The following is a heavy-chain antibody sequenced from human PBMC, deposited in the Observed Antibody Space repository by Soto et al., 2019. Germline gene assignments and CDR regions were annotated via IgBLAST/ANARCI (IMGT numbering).Heavy chain of an antibody. Sequence: QVQLVQSGAEVKKPGSSVKVSCKASGGTFSSYVISWVRQAPGQGLEWMGGFNPIFDTANYAQKLQGRVTSXAXXSTNTVDMELSSLRSEDTAIYYCAKSFGVPYYFDDWGQGTLVTVSS. CDR2: FNPIFDTA. J-gene: IGHJ4*02. D-gene: IGHD3-10*01. CDR1: GGTFSSYV. V-gene: IGHV1-69*12. CDR3: AKSFGVPYYFDD.